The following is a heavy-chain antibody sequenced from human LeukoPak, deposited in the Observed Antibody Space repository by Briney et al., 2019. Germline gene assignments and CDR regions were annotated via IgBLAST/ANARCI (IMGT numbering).Heavy chain of an antibody. J-gene: IGHJ4*02. D-gene: IGHD3-22*01. CDR2: ISTTGSNI. Sequence: PGGSLRLSCAASGFTFSDYYMSWIRQAPGRGLEWVSYISTTGSNIYYADSVMGQVTTPRDNTKNPLYLQMSSLRAEDTAVYYCVRGPSDSSLPGYWGQGALVSVCS. V-gene: IGHV3-11*01. CDR3: VRGPSDSSLPGY. CDR1: GFTFSDYY.